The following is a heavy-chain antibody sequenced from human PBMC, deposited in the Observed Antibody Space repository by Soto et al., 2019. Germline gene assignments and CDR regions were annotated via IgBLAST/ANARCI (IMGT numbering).Heavy chain of an antibody. D-gene: IGHD2-2*01. CDR1: GGTFSSYA. CDR3: ARDPCSSTSCYEDYYYGMDV. J-gene: IGHJ6*02. V-gene: IGHV1-69*01. CDR2: IIPIFGTA. Sequence: QVQLVQSGAEVKNPGSSVKVSCKASGGTFSSYAISWVRQAPGQGLEWMGGIIPIFGTANYAQKFQGRVTITADESTSTAYMELSSLRSEDTAVYYCARDPCSSTSCYEDYYYGMDVWGQGTTVTVSS.